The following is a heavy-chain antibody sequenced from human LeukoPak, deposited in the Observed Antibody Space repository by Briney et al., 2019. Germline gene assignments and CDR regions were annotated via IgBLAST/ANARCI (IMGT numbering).Heavy chain of an antibody. CDR1: GGSFSGYY. CDR2: INHSGST. D-gene: IGHD5-24*01. CDR3: AKSFSETERATITAY. Sequence: SETLSLTCAVYGGSFSGYYWSWIRQPPGKGLECIGDINHSGSTNYNPSLTSRVTISVDTSKNQFSLKLSSVTAADTAIYYCAKSFSETERATITAYWGQGTLVTVSS. J-gene: IGHJ4*02. V-gene: IGHV4-34*01.